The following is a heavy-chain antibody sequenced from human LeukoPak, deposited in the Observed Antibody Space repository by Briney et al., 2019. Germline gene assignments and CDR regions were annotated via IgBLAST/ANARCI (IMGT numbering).Heavy chain of an antibody. V-gene: IGHV1-46*01. CDR2: INPSGGST. D-gene: IGHD6-25*01. J-gene: IGHJ3*02. CDR3: ARVKGRLKHAFDI. CDR1: GYTFTNYY. Sequence: ASVKVSCKASGYTFTNYYMHWVRQAPGQGLEWMGIINPSGGSTSYAQRFQGRVTMTRDMSTSTVYMELSSLRSEDTAVYYCARVKGRLKHAFDIWGQGTMVTVSS.